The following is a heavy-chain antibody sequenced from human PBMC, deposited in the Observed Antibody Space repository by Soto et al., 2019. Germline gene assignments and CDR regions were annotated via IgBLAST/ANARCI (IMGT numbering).Heavy chain of an antibody. CDR3: SKVWVEGQEYDSSDYYEPFEY. CDR2: ISGSDVNT. D-gene: IGHD3-22*01. CDR1: GCPFSSYA. Sequence: EVQLLESGGGLVQPGGSLRLSCAASGCPFSSYAMIWVRQAPGKGLEWVSAISGSDVNTYYADAVKGRVTISRDHSTNTLYQQINRRTAEDTAGYYCSKVWVEGQEYDSSDYYEPFEYWGQGTLVAV. J-gene: IGHJ4*02. V-gene: IGHV3-23*01.